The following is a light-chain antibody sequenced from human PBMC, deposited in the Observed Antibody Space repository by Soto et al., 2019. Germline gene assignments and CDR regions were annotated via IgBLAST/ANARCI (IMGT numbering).Light chain of an antibody. CDR1: QSLTNSF. V-gene: IGKV3D-20*02. Sequence: EFVLTQSPGTLSLSPGERATLSCRASQSLTNSFIAWYQQRPGQAPRLLIYDTSSRASGIPDRFSGSGSGTDFTLTISSLEPEDFAVYYCQHRSNWPLTFGGGTKVDIK. CDR3: QHRSNWPLT. CDR2: DTS. J-gene: IGKJ4*01.